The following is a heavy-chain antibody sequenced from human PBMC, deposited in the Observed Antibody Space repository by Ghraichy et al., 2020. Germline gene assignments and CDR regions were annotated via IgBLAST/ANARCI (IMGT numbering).Heavy chain of an antibody. Sequence: GGSLRLSCAASGFTFDDYAMYWVRQAPGKGLEWVSGITWNSGSIGYADYVKGRFTISRDNAKNSLYLQMNSLRAEDTAVYYCAKDGHSSGWGGINWFDPWGQGTLVTVSS. CDR1: GFTFDDYA. J-gene: IGHJ5*02. CDR2: ITWNSGSI. V-gene: IGHV3-9*01. CDR3: AKDGHSSGWGGINWFDP. D-gene: IGHD6-19*01.